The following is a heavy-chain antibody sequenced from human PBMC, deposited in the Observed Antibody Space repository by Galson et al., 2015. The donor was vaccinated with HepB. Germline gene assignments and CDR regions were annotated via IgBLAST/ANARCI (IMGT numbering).Heavy chain of an antibody. Sequence: SVKVSCKASGYTFTGYYVHWVRQAPGQGLEWMGRINPNSGATNYAQKFQGRVTMTRDTSISTAYMELNRLTSDDTAVCYCARGQWQDDWGQGTLVTVSS. CDR3: ARGQWQDD. V-gene: IGHV1-2*06. J-gene: IGHJ4*02. D-gene: IGHD6-19*01. CDR1: GYTFTGYY. CDR2: INPNSGAT.